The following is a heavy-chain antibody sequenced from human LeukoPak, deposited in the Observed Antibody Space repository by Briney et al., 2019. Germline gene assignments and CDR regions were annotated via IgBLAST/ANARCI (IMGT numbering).Heavy chain of an antibody. D-gene: IGHD5-12*01. CDR3: ARARPSMWIDY. J-gene: IGHJ4*02. Sequence: GGSLRLSCVASGFTFVSHWMTWVRQAPGKGLEWVAVISYDGSDKFYADSVKGRFTISRDSSKNTLYLQMNSLRPEDTAVYYCARARPSMWIDYWGQGTLVTVSS. CDR1: GFTFVSHW. CDR2: ISYDGSDK. V-gene: IGHV3-30*03.